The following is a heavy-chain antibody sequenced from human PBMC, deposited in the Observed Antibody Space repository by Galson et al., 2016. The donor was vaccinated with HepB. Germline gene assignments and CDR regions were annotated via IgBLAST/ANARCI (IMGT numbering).Heavy chain of an antibody. CDR2: INSDGSYI. CDR3: ARRVYFDY. J-gene: IGHJ4*02. Sequence: SLRLSCAASGFTFRSYWMHWVRQAPGKGLVWVSRINSDGSYINYADSVKGRFTISRDTAKNMLYLQMNSLRPEDTAVYYCARRVYFDYWGQGTLVTVSS. V-gene: IGHV3-74*01. CDR1: GFTFRSYW.